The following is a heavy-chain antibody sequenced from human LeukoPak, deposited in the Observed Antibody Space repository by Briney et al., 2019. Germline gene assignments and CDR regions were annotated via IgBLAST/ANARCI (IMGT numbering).Heavy chain of an antibody. J-gene: IGHJ6*03. CDR3: AKSGQLVGNRDYYMDV. CDR2: IYYSGST. V-gene: IGHV4-39*07. D-gene: IGHD6-6*01. CDR1: GGSISSSSYY. Sequence: SETLSLTCTVSGGSISSSSYYWGWIRQPPGKGLEWIGSIYYSGSTYYNPSLKSRVTISVDTSKNQFSLKLSSVTAADTAVYYCAKSGQLVGNRDYYMDVWGKGTTVAVSS.